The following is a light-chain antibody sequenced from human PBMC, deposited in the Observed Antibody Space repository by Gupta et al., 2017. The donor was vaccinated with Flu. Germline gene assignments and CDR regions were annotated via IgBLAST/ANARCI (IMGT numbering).Light chain of an antibody. V-gene: IGKV4-1*01. Sequence: LGEGATINCKSSQSVLHGSSNGSYLAWYQHKRGRPPKLLIYWASTRQSGVPERITGSGSGTDVTLTINSRQAEDVAVYISQQYDSLPPSTFGQETKVEIK. CDR1: QSVLHGSSNGSY. CDR2: WAS. CDR3: QQYDSLPPST. J-gene: IGKJ1*01.